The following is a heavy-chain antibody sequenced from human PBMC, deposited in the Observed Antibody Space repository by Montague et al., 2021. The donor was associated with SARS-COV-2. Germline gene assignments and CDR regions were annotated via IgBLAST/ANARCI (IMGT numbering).Heavy chain of an antibody. Sequence: SETLSLTCAVFNGSFSSFYWNWIRQPPGKGLEWIGEISHGGSTXXXSSXKGRVTISVDTSKKQFSLNLRSVTAAGTAVYYCACGDENGSGYMDVWGKGTTVTVSS. CDR1: NGSFSSFY. D-gene: IGHD1-26*01. CDR2: ISHGGST. V-gene: IGHV4-34*01. J-gene: IGHJ6*03. CDR3: ACGDENGSGYMDV.